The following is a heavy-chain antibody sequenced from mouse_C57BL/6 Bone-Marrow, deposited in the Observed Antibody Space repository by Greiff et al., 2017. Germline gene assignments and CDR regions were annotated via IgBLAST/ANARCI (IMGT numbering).Heavy chain of an antibody. V-gene: IGHV1-54*01. CDR2: INPGSGGT. CDR1: GYAFTNYL. CDR3: ARSPSDYYAMDY. Sequence: QVQLQQSGAELVRPGTSVKVSCKASGYAFTNYLIEWVKQRPGQGLEWIGVINPGSGGTNYNEKFKGKATLTADKSSSTAYMQISSLTSEDSAVYFCARSPSDYYAMDYWGQGTSVTVSS. J-gene: IGHJ4*01.